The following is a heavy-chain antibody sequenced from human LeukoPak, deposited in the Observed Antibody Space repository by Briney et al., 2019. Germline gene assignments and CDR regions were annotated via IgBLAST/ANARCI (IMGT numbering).Heavy chain of an antibody. V-gene: IGHV3-9*01. D-gene: IGHD1-26*01. J-gene: IGHJ3*02. CDR1: GFTRDYA. CDR2: IMWDSGRI. CDR3: TKDVLAGGADI. Sequence: PGRSLRLSCVASGFTRDYAMHWVRQVPGKGLEGVSSIMWDSGRINYADSVEGRFTVSRDNAKNSLYLQMNSLRAEDTALYYCTKDVLAGGADIWGQGTMVIVSS.